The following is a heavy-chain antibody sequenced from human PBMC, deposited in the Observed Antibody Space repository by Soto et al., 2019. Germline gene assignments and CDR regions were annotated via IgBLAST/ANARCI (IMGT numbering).Heavy chain of an antibody. Sequence: PSETLALTCTVSGDSISSGGYYWSWIRQHPGKGLEWIGYIYYSGSTYYNPSLKSRVTISVDTSKNQFSLKLSSVTAADTAVYYCARRITMVRGGTKYNWFDPWGQGTLVTVSS. D-gene: IGHD3-10*01. V-gene: IGHV4-31*03. CDR2: IYYSGST. J-gene: IGHJ5*02. CDR1: GDSISSGGYY. CDR3: ARRITMVRGGTKYNWFDP.